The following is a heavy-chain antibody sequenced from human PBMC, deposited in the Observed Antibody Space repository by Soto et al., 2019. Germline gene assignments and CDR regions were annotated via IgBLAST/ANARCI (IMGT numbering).Heavy chain of an antibody. Sequence: GGSLRLSCAASGFTVSSNYMSWVRQAPGKGLEWVSVIYSGGSTYYADSVKGRFTISRDNSKNTLYLQMNSLRAEDTAVYYCARAAADCSGGSCYDFRVYYYYMDVWGKGTTVTVSS. CDR3: ARAAADCSGGSCYDFRVYYYYMDV. CDR1: GFTVSSNY. V-gene: IGHV3-66*01. CDR2: IYSGGST. J-gene: IGHJ6*03. D-gene: IGHD2-15*01.